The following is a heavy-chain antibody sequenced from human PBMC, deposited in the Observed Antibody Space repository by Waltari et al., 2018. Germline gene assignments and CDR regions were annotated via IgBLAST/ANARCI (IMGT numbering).Heavy chain of an antibody. V-gene: IGHV4-38-2*01. CDR1: GYSIRSGYY. D-gene: IGHD5-18*01. Sequence: QVQLQESGPGLVKPSETLSLTCAVSGYSIRSGYYWGWIRQPPGKGLEWIGSIYHSGSTYYNPSLKSRVTISVDTSKNQFSLKLSSVTAADTAVYYCARTDTAMVLDYWGQGTLVTVSS. CDR3: ARTDTAMVLDY. CDR2: IYHSGST. J-gene: IGHJ4*02.